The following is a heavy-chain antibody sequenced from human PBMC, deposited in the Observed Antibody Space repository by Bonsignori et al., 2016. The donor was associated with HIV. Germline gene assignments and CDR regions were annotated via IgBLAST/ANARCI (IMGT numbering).Heavy chain of an antibody. V-gene: IGHV1-69*10. CDR3: AREGTFSLGYFDY. CDR2: IIPILGIA. J-gene: IGHJ4*02. Sequence: WVRQAPGQGLEWMGGIIPILGIANYAQKFQGRVTITADKSTSTAYMELSSLRSEDTAVYYCAREGTFSLGYFDYWGQGTLVTVSS. D-gene: IGHD3-16*01.